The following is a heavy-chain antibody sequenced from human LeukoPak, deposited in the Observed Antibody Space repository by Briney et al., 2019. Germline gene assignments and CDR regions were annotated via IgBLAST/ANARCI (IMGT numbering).Heavy chain of an antibody. CDR3: ARDLGIAARPVWFDP. CDR1: GGSISSSSYY. V-gene: IGHV4-39*07. CDR2: IYYSGST. J-gene: IGHJ5*02. Sequence: KPSETLSLTCTVSGGSISSSSYYWGWIRQPPGKGLEWIGGIYYSGSTYYNPSLKGRVTISVDTSKNQFSLKLSSVTAADTAVYYCARDLGIAARPVWFDPWGQGTLVTVSS. D-gene: IGHD6-6*01.